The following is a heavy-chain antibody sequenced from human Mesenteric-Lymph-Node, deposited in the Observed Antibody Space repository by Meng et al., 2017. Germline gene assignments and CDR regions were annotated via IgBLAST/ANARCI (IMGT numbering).Heavy chain of an antibody. Sequence: GESLKISCAASGFTFSSYWMLWVRQAPGKGLVEISHINSDGSTTTHADSVKGRFTISRDNTKNTLYLQMNSLRAEDTAVYYCAKVDYDPEKGWFDPWGQGTLVTVSS. CDR1: GFTFSSYW. CDR2: INSDGSTT. V-gene: IGHV3-74*01. J-gene: IGHJ5*02. CDR3: AKVDYDPEKGWFDP. D-gene: IGHD3-22*01.